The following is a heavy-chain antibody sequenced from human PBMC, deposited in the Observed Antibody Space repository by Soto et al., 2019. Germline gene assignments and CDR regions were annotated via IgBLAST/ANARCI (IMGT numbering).Heavy chain of an antibody. V-gene: IGHV4-59*01. CDR1: GDSISYYY. D-gene: IGHD2-2*01. J-gene: IGHJ4*02. CDR2: IYDSAST. Sequence: PSETLSLTCTVSGDSISYYYWSWVRQPPAKGLEWIGYIYDSASTEYNPSLRSRVTMSVDTSKNQFSLKLSSVIAADTAVYYCARGYCSGTTCYSRTFDYWGQGALVTVSS. CDR3: ARGYCSGTTCYSRTFDY.